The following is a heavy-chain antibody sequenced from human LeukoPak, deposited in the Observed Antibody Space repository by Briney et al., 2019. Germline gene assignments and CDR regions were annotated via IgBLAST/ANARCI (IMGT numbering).Heavy chain of an antibody. CDR2: ISGSGGST. J-gene: IGHJ2*01. CDR1: GVSFSSYA. Sequence: SGGSLRLSCAASGVSFSSYAMSWVRQAPGKRLEWVSAISGSGGSTYYADSVKGRFTISRDNSKNTLYLQMNSLRAEDTAVYYCVKAYSSGWYDHWYFDLWGRGTLVTVSS. V-gene: IGHV3-23*01. D-gene: IGHD6-19*01. CDR3: VKAYSSGWYDHWYFDL.